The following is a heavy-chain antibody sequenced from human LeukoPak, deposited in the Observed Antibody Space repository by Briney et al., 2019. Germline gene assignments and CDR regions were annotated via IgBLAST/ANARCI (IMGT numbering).Heavy chain of an antibody. CDR1: GGSISSSSYY. CDR3: ARVIQLWYYFDY. CDR2: IYYSGST. J-gene: IGHJ4*02. Sequence: PSETLSLTCTVSGGSISSSSYYWGWIRQPPGKGLEWIGSIYYSGSTYYNPSLKSRVTISVDTSKNQFSLKLSSVTAADTAVYYCARVIQLWYYFDYWGQGTLVTVSS. V-gene: IGHV4-39*07. D-gene: IGHD5-18*01.